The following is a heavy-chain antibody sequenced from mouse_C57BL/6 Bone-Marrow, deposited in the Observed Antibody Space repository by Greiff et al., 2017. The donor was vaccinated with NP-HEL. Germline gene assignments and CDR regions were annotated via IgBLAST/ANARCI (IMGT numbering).Heavy chain of an antibody. CDR3: AVGVITTVVAGDY. J-gene: IGHJ2*01. CDR1: GYTFTSYW. CDR2: IHPTSGST. V-gene: IGHV1-64*01. Sequence: VQLLQSGAELVKPGASVKLSCKASGYTFTSYWMHWVKQRPGQGLEWIGVIHPTSGSTNYNQKFKSKATLTVDKSSSTAYMQLSSLTSEDSAVYYCAVGVITTVVAGDYWGKGTTVTVSS. D-gene: IGHD1-1*01.